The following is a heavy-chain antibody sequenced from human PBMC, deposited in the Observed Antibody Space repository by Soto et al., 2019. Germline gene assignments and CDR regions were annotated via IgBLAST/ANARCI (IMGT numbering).Heavy chain of an antibody. CDR2: ILSSSGSI. Sequence: EVQLVESGGGLVKPGGSLRLSCAASGVTFSSFSFNWVRQAPGKGLEWVSFILSSSGSIYYADSVKGRFTISRDNAKNSLYLQMNSLKDEDTAVYYCARDSGEQIVRRGFYYYYMDVWGKGTTVTVSS. J-gene: IGHJ6*03. CDR1: GVTFSSFS. V-gene: IGHV3-21*01. CDR3: ARDSGEQIVRRGFYYYYMDV. D-gene: IGHD6-6*01.